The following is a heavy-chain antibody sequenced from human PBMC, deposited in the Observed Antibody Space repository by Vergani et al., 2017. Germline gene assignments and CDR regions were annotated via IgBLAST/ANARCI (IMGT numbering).Heavy chain of an antibody. J-gene: IGHJ3*02. CDR1: GGSIRSYY. D-gene: IGHD6-13*01. Sequence: QVQLQESGPGLVKPSETLSLTCTVSGGSIRSYYWSWIRQPAGKGLEWIWRIYTSGSTNYNPSLKSRVTISVDTSKNQFSLKLSSVTAADTAVYYCAGFCIAAAGTDAFDIWGQGTMVTVSS. V-gene: IGHV4-4*07. CDR2: IYTSGST. CDR3: AGFCIAAAGTDAFDI.